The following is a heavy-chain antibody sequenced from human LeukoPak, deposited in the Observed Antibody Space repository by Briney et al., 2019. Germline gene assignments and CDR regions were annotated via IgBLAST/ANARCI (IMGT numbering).Heavy chain of an antibody. CDR1: GFTFSSYA. J-gene: IGHJ4*02. CDR2: MSGSGGYT. Sequence: GGSLRLSCAASGFTFSSYAMNWVRQAPGKGLEWVSSMSGSGGYTYYADSVKGRFTISRDNSKNTLYLQMNSLRAEDTAVYYCAKDRVAASEFDYWGQGTLVTVSS. D-gene: IGHD2-15*01. V-gene: IGHV3-23*01. CDR3: AKDRVAASEFDY.